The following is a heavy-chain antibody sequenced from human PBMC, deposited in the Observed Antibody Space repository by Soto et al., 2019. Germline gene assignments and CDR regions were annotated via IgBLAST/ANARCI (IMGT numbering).Heavy chain of an antibody. J-gene: IGHJ4*02. CDR1: GFTFSNAW. Sequence: GGSLRLSCAASGFTFSNAWMSWVRQAPGKGLEWVGRIKSKTDGGTTDYAAPVKGRFTISRDDSKNTLYLQMNSLKTEDTAVYYCTTQPDSEYDFWSGYPPDYWGQGTLVTVSS. CDR3: TTQPDSEYDFWSGYPPDY. V-gene: IGHV3-15*01. CDR2: IKSKTDGGTT. D-gene: IGHD3-3*01.